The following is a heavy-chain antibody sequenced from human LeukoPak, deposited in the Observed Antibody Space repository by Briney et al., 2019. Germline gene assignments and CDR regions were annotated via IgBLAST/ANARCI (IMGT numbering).Heavy chain of an antibody. CDR3: ARTKPDDFWGGYEYFYYYYGMDV. D-gene: IGHD5-12*01. CDR1: GFTFSNFA. V-gene: IGHV3-30-3*01. J-gene: IGHJ6*02. Sequence: PGGSLRLSCAASGFTFSNFAMHWVRQAPGRGLEWVALISYDAINKYYADSVKGRFTISRGNSENTLFLQMNRLRDEDTAVYYCARTKPDDFWGGYEYFYYYYGMDVWGQGTTVTVSS. CDR2: ISYDAINK.